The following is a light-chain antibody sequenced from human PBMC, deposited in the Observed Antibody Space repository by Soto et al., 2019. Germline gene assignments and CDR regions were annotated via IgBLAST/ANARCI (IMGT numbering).Light chain of an antibody. V-gene: IGKV3-20*01. J-gene: IGKJ1*01. CDR1: QGLSSYY. CDR2: GAS. CDR3: QEYGTSRT. Sequence: EIVLTQSPGTLSLSPGERATLSCRASQGLSSYYLAWYKQKPGQAPRLLIYGASSRATGIPDRFSGTGSGTDFTLTISRLEPEDFAVYYCQEYGTSRTFGQGTKVEIK.